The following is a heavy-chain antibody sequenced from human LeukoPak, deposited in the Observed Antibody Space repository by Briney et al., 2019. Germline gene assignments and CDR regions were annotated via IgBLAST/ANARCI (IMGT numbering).Heavy chain of an antibody. CDR1: GFTLSSYW. CDR3: AKDIYYYDSSRYFQH. J-gene: IGHJ1*01. V-gene: IGHV3-74*01. Sequence: GGSLRLSCAASGFTLSSYWMHWVRQAPGKGLVWVSRINSDGSSTSYADSVKGRFTISRDNAKNTLYLQMNSLRAEDTAVYYCAKDIYYYDSSRYFQHWGQGTLVTVSS. D-gene: IGHD3-22*01. CDR2: INSDGSST.